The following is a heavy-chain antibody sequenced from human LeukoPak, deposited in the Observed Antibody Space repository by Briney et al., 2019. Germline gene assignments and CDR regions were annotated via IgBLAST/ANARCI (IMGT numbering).Heavy chain of an antibody. CDR2: IWYDGSNK. Sequence: GRSLRLSCAASGFTFSSYGMHWVHQAPGKGLEWVAVIWYDGSNKYYADSVKGRFTISRDNSKNTLYLQMNSLRAEDTAVYYCARDGYGDGTFDYWGQGTLVTVSS. CDR3: ARDGYGDGTFDY. D-gene: IGHD4-17*01. J-gene: IGHJ4*02. CDR1: GFTFSSYG. V-gene: IGHV3-33*01.